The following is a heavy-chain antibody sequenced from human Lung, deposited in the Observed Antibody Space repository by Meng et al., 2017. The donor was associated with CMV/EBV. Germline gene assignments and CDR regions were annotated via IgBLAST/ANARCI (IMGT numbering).Heavy chain of an antibody. CDR3: AREQPNSDAFDI. CDR2: INSDGSST. D-gene: IGHD4-23*01. CDR1: GFTFSSYW. J-gene: IGHJ3*02. Sequence: ESLKISXAASGFTFSSYWMHWVRQAPGKGLVWVSRINSDGSSTSYADSVKGRFTISRDNAKNTLYLQMNSLRAEDTAVYYCAREQPNSDAFDIWGQGTMVTVSS. V-gene: IGHV3-74*01.